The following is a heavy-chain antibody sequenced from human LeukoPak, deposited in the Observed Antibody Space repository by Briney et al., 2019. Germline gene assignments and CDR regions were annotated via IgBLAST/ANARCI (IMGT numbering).Heavy chain of an antibody. D-gene: IGHD5-18*01. CDR1: GYSFTSYW. V-gene: IGHV5-51*01. J-gene: IGHJ4*02. CDR2: IYPGDSDT. Sequence: GSLKISFKGSGYSFTSYWIGWVRQMPGKGLEWMGIIYPGDSDTRYSPSFQGQVTISADKSISTAYLQWSSLKASDTAMYYYARLYSYGYYFDYWGQGTLVTVSS. CDR3: ARLYSYGYYFDY.